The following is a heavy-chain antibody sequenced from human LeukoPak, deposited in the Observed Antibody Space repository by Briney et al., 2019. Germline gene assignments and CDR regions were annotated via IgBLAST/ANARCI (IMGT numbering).Heavy chain of an antibody. D-gene: IGHD2-2*01. CDR3: ARLPAYCSSTSCYYDY. J-gene: IGHJ4*02. Sequence: GGSLRLSCAASGFTFSSYGMHWVRQAPGKGLEWVAVISYDGSNKYYADSVKGRFTISRDNAKNSLFLQMNSLRAEDTAVYYCARLPAYCSSTSCYYDYWGQGTLVTVSS. CDR1: GFTFSSYG. V-gene: IGHV3-30*03. CDR2: ISYDGSNK.